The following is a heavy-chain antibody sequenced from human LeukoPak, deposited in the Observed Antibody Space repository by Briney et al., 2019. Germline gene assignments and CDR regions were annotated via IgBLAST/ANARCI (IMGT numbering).Heavy chain of an antibody. CDR1: GFTFSSYG. Sequence: GGSLRLSCAASGFTFSSYGMHWVRQAPGKGLEWVAFIRFDGSNKYYADSVKGRFTISRDNSKNTLHLQMNSLRAEYTALYYCAKPANSGYAGNDYWGQGGLVTGS. D-gene: IGHD5-12*01. CDR3: AKPANSGYAGNDY. J-gene: IGHJ4*02. V-gene: IGHV3-30*02. CDR2: IRFDGSNK.